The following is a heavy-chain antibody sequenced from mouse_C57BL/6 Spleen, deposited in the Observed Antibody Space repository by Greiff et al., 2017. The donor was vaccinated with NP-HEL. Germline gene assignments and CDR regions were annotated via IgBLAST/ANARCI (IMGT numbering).Heavy chain of an antibody. CDR2: INPSSGYT. D-gene: IGHD2-12*01. CDR1: GYTFTSYT. V-gene: IGHV1-4*01. Sequence: QVQLQQSGAELARPGASVKMSCKASGYTFTSYTMHWVKQRPGQGLEWIGYINPSSGYTKYNQKFKDKATLTADKSSSTAYMQLSSLTSEDSAVYYCARAEGAYYRWNYAMDYWGQGTSVTVSS. CDR3: ARAEGAYYRWNYAMDY. J-gene: IGHJ4*01.